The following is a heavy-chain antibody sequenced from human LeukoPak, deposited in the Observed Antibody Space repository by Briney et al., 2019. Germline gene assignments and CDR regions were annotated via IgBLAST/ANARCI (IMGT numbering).Heavy chain of an antibody. CDR2: IIPIFGTA. Sequence: SVKVSCKASGGTFSSYAISWVRQAPGQGLEWMGRIIPIFGTANYAQKFQGRVTITTDESTSTAYMELSSLRSEDTAVYYCARGVDLRLLWFAELYMADYWGQGTLVTVSS. D-gene: IGHD3-10*01. V-gene: IGHV1-69*05. CDR1: GGTFSSYA. J-gene: IGHJ4*02. CDR3: ARGVDLRLLWFAELYMADY.